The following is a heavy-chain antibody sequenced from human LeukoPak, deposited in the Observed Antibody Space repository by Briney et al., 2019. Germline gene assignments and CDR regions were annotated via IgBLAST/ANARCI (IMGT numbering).Heavy chain of an antibody. CDR2: INPNSGGT. D-gene: IGHD6-13*01. CDR1: GYTFTGYY. CDR3: ARDFGSSWYARYYGMDV. Sequence: ASVKVSCKASGYTFTGYYMHWVRQAPGQGLEWMGWINPNSGGTNYAQKFQGWVTMTRDTSISTAYMELSRLRSDDTAVYYCARDFGSSWYARYYGMDVWGQGTTVTVSS. V-gene: IGHV1-2*04. J-gene: IGHJ6*02.